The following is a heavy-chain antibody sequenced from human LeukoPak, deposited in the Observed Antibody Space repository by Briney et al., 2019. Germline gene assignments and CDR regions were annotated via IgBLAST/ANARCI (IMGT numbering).Heavy chain of an antibody. CDR3: ATLVYSGSRYHFDT. CDR1: NGAVKNYY. V-gene: IGHV4-59*02. CDR2: FLYSGTT. Sequence: SSETLSLTCSVSNGAVKNYYWTWIRQPPGQGLEWIGNFLYSGTTTCRASLDSRLIISVDNSKNTVSLRLFSVTAADTAVYYCATLVYSGSRYHFDTWGQGTLVTVSS. J-gene: IGHJ4*02. D-gene: IGHD1-26*01.